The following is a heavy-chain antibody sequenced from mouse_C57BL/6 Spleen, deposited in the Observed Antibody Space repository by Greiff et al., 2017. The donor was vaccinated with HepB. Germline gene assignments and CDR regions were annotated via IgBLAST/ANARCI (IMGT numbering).Heavy chain of an antibody. V-gene: IGHV1-76*01. J-gene: IGHJ2*01. Sequence: QVQLQQSGAELVRPGASVKLSCKASGYTFTDYYINWVKQRPGQGLEWIARIYPGSGNTYYNEKFKGKATLTAEKSSSTAYMQLSSLTSEDSAVYFCAREKFYYYGSSFLYYFDYWGQGTTLTVSS. CDR3: AREKFYYYGSSFLYYFDY. D-gene: IGHD1-1*01. CDR1: GYTFTDYY. CDR2: IYPGSGNT.